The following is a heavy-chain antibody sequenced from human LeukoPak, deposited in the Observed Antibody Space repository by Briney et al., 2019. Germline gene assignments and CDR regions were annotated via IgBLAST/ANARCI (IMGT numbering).Heavy chain of an antibody. Sequence: PPETLSLTCTVSGGSISSYYWSWIRQPPGKGLEWIGYIYYSGSTNYNPSLKSRVTISVDTPKNQFSLKLSSVTAADTAVYYCARRWTGDAFDIWGQGTMVTVSS. D-gene: IGHD3/OR15-3a*01. CDR1: GGSISSYY. J-gene: IGHJ3*02. V-gene: IGHV4-59*01. CDR2: IYYSGST. CDR3: ARRWTGDAFDI.